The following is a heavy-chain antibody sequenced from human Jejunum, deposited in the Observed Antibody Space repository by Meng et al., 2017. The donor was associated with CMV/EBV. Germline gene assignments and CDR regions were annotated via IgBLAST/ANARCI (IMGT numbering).Heavy chain of an antibody. J-gene: IGHJ5*02. CDR1: GGAVSDYF. Sequence: GGAVSDYFWNWIRQPPGKGLEWIGEINHSGRITYNTSLKSRVTISADASKKQFFLKLTSITAADTAMYYCARGRSDYYDALTGPPWGQGTLVTVSS. CDR3: ARGRSDYYDALTGPP. V-gene: IGHV4-34*01. D-gene: IGHD3-9*01. CDR2: INHSGRI.